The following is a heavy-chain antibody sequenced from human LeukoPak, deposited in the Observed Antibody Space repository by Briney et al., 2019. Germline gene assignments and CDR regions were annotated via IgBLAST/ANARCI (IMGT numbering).Heavy chain of an antibody. CDR2: IYYSGST. D-gene: IGHD6-13*01. V-gene: IGHV4-59*01. CDR1: GCSISSYY. J-gene: IGHJ6*02. Sequence: PSETLSLTCTVSGCSISSYYWSWIRQPPGKGLEWIGDIYYSGSTNYNPSLKSRVTISVDTSKNQFSLKLSSVTAADTAVYYCARAPYSSSWKQAETYYGMDVWGQGTTVTVSS. CDR3: ARAPYSSSWKQAETYYGMDV.